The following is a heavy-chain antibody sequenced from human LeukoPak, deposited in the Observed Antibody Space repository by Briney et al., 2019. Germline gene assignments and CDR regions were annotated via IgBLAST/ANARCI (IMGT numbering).Heavy chain of an antibody. CDR2: ISAYNGNT. J-gene: IGHJ5*02. Sequence: ASVKVSFKASGYTLTSYGISWVRQAPGQGLEWMGWISAYNGNTNYAQKLQGRVTMTTDTSTSTAYMELRSLRSDDTAEYYCARSYYYDSSGLSRAYNWFDPWGQGTLVTVSS. V-gene: IGHV1-18*01. CDR3: ARSYYYDSSGLSRAYNWFDP. D-gene: IGHD3-22*01. CDR1: GYTLTSYG.